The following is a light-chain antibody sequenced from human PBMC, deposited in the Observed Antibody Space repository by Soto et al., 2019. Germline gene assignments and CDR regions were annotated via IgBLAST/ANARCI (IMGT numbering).Light chain of an antibody. CDR3: QQYNNWPRT. CDR1: QSVSSN. J-gene: IGKJ5*01. Sequence: EIVMTQSPATLSVSPGERATLSCRASQSVSSNLAWYQQKPGQAPTLLIYGASTRATGIPARFSGSGSGTEFTRTIGSLQSEDFAVYYCQQYNNWPRTFGHGTRLEIK. V-gene: IGKV3-15*01. CDR2: GAS.